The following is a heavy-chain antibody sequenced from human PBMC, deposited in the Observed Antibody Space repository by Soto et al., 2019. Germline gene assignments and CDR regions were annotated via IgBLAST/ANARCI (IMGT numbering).Heavy chain of an antibody. CDR1: GGSVSNASFY. Sequence: QVQLQESGPGLVKPSETLSLTCSVSGGSVSNASFYWTWIRQAPGTGLEYIGYIFYTGVTNYTPSLSSRVTISLDTSKNPFSLKLNSMTAADTAVYYCVRVLDSSWYADLWGRGTLVTVSS. D-gene: IGHD3-22*01. V-gene: IGHV4-61*03. CDR2: IFYTGVT. J-gene: IGHJ2*01. CDR3: VRVLDSSWYADL.